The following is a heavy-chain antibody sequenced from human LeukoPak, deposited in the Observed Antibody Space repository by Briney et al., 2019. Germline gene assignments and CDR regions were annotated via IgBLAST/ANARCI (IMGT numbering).Heavy chain of an antibody. CDR2: ISASGYNT. D-gene: IGHD3-22*01. Sequence: GGSLRLSCAASGFTFSNYAMHWVRQAPGKGLEWVSTISASGYNTYYADSVQGRFTISRDNSKNTLYLQMNSLRAEDTAVYYCARGSSYYYDSSGDDDAFDIWGQGTMVTVSS. V-gene: IGHV3-23*01. CDR3: ARGSSYYYDSSGDDDAFDI. CDR1: GFTFSNYA. J-gene: IGHJ3*02.